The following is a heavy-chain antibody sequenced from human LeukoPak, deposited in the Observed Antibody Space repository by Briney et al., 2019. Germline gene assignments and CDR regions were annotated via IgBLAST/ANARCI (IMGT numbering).Heavy chain of an antibody. CDR3: AKDRDYYYDSSGYLAADY. CDR1: GFTFSSYA. D-gene: IGHD3-22*01. CDR2: ISGSGGST. V-gene: IGHV3-23*01. Sequence: PGGSLRLSCAASGFTFSSYAMSWVRQAPGKGLEWVSAISGSGGSTYYADSVKGRFTISRDNSKNTLYLQMNSLRAEDTAVYYCAKDRDYYYDSSGYLAADYWGQGTLVTVSS. J-gene: IGHJ4*02.